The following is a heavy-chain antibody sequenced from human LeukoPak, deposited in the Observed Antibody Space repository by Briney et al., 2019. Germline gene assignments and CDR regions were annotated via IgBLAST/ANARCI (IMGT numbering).Heavy chain of an antibody. D-gene: IGHD3-3*01. CDR1: GFTFSSYT. CDR3: ARVLSWSGQEAY. CDR2: ISSSSSYI. V-gene: IGHV3-21*01. Sequence: PGGSLRLSCAASGFTFSSYTMNWVRQAPGKGLEWVSSISSSSSYIYYADSVQGRFTLSRDNAKNSLYLQMNSLRAEDTAVYYCARVLSWSGQEAYWGQGTLVTVSS. J-gene: IGHJ4*02.